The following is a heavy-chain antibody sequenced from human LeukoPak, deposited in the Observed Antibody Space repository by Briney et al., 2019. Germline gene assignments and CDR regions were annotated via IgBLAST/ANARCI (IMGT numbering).Heavy chain of an antibody. V-gene: IGHV3-74*01. Sequence: GGSLRLSCAASGITFGNNWMHWVRQGPGKGLVWISRINSDGGGAIYADSVKGRFTVSRDNAKNTLYLQMNSLKTEDTAVYFCARIMRVDYGTYYFDYWGPGTLVTVSS. CDR2: INSDGGGA. CDR1: GITFGNNW. J-gene: IGHJ4*02. D-gene: IGHD4/OR15-4a*01. CDR3: ARIMRVDYGTYYFDY.